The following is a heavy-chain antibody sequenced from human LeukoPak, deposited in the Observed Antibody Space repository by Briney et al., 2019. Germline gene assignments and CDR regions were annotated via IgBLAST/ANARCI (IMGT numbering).Heavy chain of an antibody. CDR2: ISGSGSDI. D-gene: IGHD2-8*01. Sequence: GGSLRLSCVVSGFSISDSYMTWIRQTPGKGLEWLAYISGSGSDIYFADSVKGRFTISRDNAKNSLYLQMNSLRPEDTALYYCSTDPRLLMYWGHGILVTVSS. V-gene: IGHV3-11*01. J-gene: IGHJ4*01. CDR3: STDPRLLMY. CDR1: GFSISDSY.